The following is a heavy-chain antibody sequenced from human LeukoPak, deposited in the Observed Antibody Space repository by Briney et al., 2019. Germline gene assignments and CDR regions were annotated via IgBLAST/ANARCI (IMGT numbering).Heavy chain of an antibody. J-gene: IGHJ4*02. Sequence: GGSLRLSCVGSGFTFSTYEMNWVRQAPGKGLEWLSFISRGGFEIHYAASVEGRFTISRDNTKNTLYLQMTSLRDEDTAVYYCTRSLDYWGQGTLVTVSS. CDR1: GFTFSTYE. V-gene: IGHV3-48*03. CDR2: ISRGGFEI. CDR3: TRSLDY. D-gene: IGHD2-15*01.